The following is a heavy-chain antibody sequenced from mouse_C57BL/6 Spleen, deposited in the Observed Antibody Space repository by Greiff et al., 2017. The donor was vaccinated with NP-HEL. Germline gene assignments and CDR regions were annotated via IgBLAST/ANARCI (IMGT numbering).Heavy chain of an antibody. Sequence: DVMLVESGGGLVQPGGSLSLSCAASGFTFTDYYMSWVRQPPGKALEWLGFIRNKANGYTTEYSASVKGRFTISRDNSQSILYLQMNALRAEDSATYYCARYGNYYGSSYRDYYMDYWGQGTSVTVSS. D-gene: IGHD1-1*01. CDR1: GFTFTDYY. J-gene: IGHJ4*01. CDR3: ARYGNYYGSSYRDYYMDY. V-gene: IGHV7-3*01. CDR2: IRNKANGYTT.